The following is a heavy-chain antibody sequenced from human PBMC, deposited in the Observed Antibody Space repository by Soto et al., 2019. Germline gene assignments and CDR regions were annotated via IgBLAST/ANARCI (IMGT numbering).Heavy chain of an antibody. D-gene: IGHD4-17*01. J-gene: IGHJ4*02. Sequence: SETLSLTCTVSGASISSYYWSWIRQPPGKGLEWIGYIFYSGTNYNPSLKSRVTISVDTSKNQFSLDLSSVTAADTAVYYCACGDYVRLDFWGQGSLVTVSS. V-gene: IGHV4-59*08. CDR1: GASISSYY. CDR2: IFYSGT. CDR3: ACGDYVRLDF.